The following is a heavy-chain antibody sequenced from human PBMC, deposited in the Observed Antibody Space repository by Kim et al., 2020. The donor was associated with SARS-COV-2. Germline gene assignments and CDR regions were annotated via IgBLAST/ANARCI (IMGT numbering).Heavy chain of an antibody. J-gene: IGHJ4*02. Sequence: GRSLRLSCAASGFTFSSYAMHWVRQAPGKGLEWVAVISYDGSNKYYADSVKGRFTISRDNSKNTLYLQMNSLRAEDTAVYYCARTAGVRGNYFDYWGQGTLVTVSS. V-gene: IGHV3-30*04. CDR3: ARTAGVRGNYFDY. CDR1: GFTFSSYA. D-gene: IGHD3-10*01. CDR2: ISYDGSNK.